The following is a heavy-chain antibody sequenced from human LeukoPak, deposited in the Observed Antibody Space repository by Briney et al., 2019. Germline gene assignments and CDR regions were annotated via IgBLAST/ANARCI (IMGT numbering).Heavy chain of an antibody. D-gene: IGHD6-13*01. J-gene: IGHJ4*02. Sequence: GGSLRLSCAASGFTFDDYAIHWVRQAPGKGLEWVSGISWNSGNIVYADSVKGRFTISRDNAKNSLYLQMNSLRPEDTAVYYCTKDSSSAAAGTVFDYWGQGTLVTVSS. CDR1: GFTFDDYA. V-gene: IGHV3-9*01. CDR2: ISWNSGNI. CDR3: TKDSSSAAAGTVFDY.